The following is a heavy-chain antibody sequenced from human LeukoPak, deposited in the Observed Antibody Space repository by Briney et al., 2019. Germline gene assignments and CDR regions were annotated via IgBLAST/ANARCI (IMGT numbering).Heavy chain of an antibody. J-gene: IGHJ4*02. CDR1: GGSIISHY. V-gene: IGHV4-59*08. CDR3: ARHGLYDRSGYYTFDY. D-gene: IGHD3-22*01. Sequence: PSETLPLTCNVSGGSIISHYWSWIRQPPGKGLEWIGYIYYSVNTNYNPPLKSRVTISIDTSKNQFSLKLSSVTAADTAVYYCARHGLYDRSGYYTFDYWGQGTLVTVSS. CDR2: IYYSVNT.